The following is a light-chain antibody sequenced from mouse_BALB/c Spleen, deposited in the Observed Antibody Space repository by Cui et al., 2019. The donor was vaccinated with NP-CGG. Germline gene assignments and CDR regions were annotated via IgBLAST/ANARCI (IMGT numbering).Light chain of an antibody. CDR2: GTN. Sequence: AVVTQHPALTTSPGETVTLTCRSSTGAVTTSNYANWVQEKPDHLFTGLIGGTNNRAPGVPARFSGSLIGDKAALTITGAQTEDEAIYFCALWYSNHWVFGGGTKLTVL. J-gene: IGLJ1*01. CDR3: ALWYSNHWV. CDR1: TGAVTTSNY. V-gene: IGLV1*01.